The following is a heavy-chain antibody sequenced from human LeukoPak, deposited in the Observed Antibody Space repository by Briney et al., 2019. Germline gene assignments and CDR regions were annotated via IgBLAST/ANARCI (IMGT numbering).Heavy chain of an antibody. J-gene: IGHJ4*02. Sequence: GGSLRLSCAASGFTFSSYAMSWVCQAPGKGLEWVSAISGSGSSTYYADSVKGRFTISRDNSKNTLYLQMNSLSAEDTAVYYCAKSPSSSWYTGCDWGQGTLVTVSS. CDR3: AKSPSSSWYTGCD. CDR2: ISGSGSST. V-gene: IGHV3-23*01. CDR1: GFTFSSYA. D-gene: IGHD6-13*01.